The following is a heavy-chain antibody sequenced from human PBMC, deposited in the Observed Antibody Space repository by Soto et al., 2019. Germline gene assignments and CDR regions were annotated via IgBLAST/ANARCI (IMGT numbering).Heavy chain of an antibody. CDR2: INSDGSST. D-gene: IGHD4-17*01. Sequence: GGSLRLSCAASGFTFSSYWMHWVRQAPGKGLVWVSRINSDGSSTSYADSVKGRFTISRDNAKNTLYLQMNSLRAEDTAVYCCASNRLRWGLNAFDFWGRGTMVTGSS. V-gene: IGHV3-74*01. CDR3: ASNRLRWGLNAFDF. J-gene: IGHJ3*01. CDR1: GFTFSSYW.